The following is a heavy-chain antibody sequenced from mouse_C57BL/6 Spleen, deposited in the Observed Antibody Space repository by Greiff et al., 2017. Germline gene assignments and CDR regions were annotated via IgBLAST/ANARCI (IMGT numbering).Heavy chain of an antibody. J-gene: IGHJ3*01. V-gene: IGHV1-50*01. Sequence: QVQLQQPGAELVKPGASVKLSCKASGYTFTSYWMQWVKQRPGQGLEWIGELDPSDSSTNYNQKFKGKATLTVDTSSSTAYMQLSSLTSEDSAVYYRASEPYDYDSAWFAYWGQGTLVTVSA. CDR1: GYTFTSYW. CDR3: ASEPYDYDSAWFAY. CDR2: LDPSDSST. D-gene: IGHD2-4*01.